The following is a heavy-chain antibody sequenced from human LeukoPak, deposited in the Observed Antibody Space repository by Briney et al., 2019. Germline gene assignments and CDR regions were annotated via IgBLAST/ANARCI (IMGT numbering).Heavy chain of an antibody. CDR3: ARLVGIAARQWWFDP. CDR2: IFHSGTT. V-gene: IGHV4-39*01. J-gene: IGHJ5*02. CDR1: GDTISTSFYY. D-gene: IGHD6-6*01. Sequence: PSETLSLTCTVSGDTISTSFYYWDWVRLPPGKGREWIGGIFHSGTTYYNPSLKSRVTISVDTSKNQFSLKLSSVTAADTAVYYCARLVGIAARQWWFDPWGQGTLVTVSS.